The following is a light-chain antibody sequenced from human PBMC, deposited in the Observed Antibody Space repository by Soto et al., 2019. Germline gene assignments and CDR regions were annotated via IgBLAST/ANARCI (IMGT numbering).Light chain of an antibody. V-gene: IGLV2-14*03. Sequence: QYALTQPASVSGSPGQSITISCTGTSSDVGGYNYISWYQQHPGKAPKFIIYDVRNRPSGVSIRFSGSRSGNTASLTISGLQAEDEADYYCSSYTISSTVIFGGGTKVTVL. CDR1: SSDVGGYNY. CDR3: SSYTISSTVI. CDR2: DVR. J-gene: IGLJ2*01.